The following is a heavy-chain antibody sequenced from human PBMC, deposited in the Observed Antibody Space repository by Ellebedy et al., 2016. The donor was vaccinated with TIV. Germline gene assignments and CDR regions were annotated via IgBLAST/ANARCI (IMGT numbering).Heavy chain of an antibody. CDR1: GYTFTGYY. CDR3: ARDLIGTGFFDY. V-gene: IGHV1-2*02. CDR2: INPNSGGT. J-gene: IGHJ4*02. Sequence: ASVKVSCKASGYTFTGYYMHWVRQAPGQGLEWMGWINPNSGGTTYAQKFQGRVTMTRDTSISTAYMELSRLRSDDTAVYYCARDLIGTGFFDYWGQGTLVTVSS. D-gene: IGHD1-1*01.